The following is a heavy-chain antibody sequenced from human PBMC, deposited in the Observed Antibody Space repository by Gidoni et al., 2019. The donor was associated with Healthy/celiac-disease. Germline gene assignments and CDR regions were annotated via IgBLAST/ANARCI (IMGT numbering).Heavy chain of an antibody. J-gene: IGHJ3*02. CDR2: ISGSGVST. CDR1: GFPLSSYA. CDR3: AMQTSPFHSKGEAFDI. Sequence: EVQLLESGGGWVQPGGYLRLSRAAPGFPLSSYAMSWVRQAPGKGLELVSSISGSGVSTYYAASVKGRFTISPDYSKNTLYLQMDSLRAEDTAVYYCAMQTSPFHSKGEAFDIWGQGTMGTVSS. V-gene: IGHV3-23*01. D-gene: IGHD3-16*01.